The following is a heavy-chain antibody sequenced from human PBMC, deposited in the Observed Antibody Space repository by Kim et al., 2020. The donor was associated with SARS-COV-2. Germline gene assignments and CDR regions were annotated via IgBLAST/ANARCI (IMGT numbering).Heavy chain of an antibody. Sequence: LKSRVTISVDTSKNQFSLKLSSGTAADTAVDYCARDTGRGGDYAVWFDPWGQGTLVTVSS. J-gene: IGHJ5*02. V-gene: IGHV4-31*02. D-gene: IGHD4-17*01. CDR3: ARDTGRGGDYAVWFDP.